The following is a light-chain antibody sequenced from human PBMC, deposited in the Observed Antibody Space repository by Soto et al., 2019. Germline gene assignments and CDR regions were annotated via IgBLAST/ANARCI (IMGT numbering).Light chain of an antibody. J-gene: IGKJ5*01. CDR1: QDISNY. Sequence: DIQMTQSPSSLSASVGDRITITCRASQDISNYLAWYQQKPGKVPKLLIYSASTLQSGVPSRFSGSGSGTDFTLTISSLLPEDVATYFCQKYNSALTFGQGTRLEI. CDR2: SAS. CDR3: QKYNSALT. V-gene: IGKV1-27*01.